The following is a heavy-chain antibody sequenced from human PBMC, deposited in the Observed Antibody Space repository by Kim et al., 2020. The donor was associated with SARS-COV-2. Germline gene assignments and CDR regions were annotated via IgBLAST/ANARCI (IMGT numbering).Heavy chain of an antibody. CDR2: ISYDGSNK. Sequence: GGSLRLSCAASGFTFSSYGMHWVRQAPGKGLEWVAVISYDGSNKYYADSVKGRFTISRDNSKNTLYLQMNSLRAEDTAVYYCAKENHSSSSWVVWYTGGLDYWGQGTLVTVSS. D-gene: IGHD6-6*01. J-gene: IGHJ4*02. CDR1: GFTFSSYG. CDR3: AKENHSSSSWVVWYTGGLDY. V-gene: IGHV3-30*18.